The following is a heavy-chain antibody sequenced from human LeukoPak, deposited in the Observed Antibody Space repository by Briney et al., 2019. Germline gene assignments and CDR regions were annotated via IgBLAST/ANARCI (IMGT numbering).Heavy chain of an antibody. Sequence: GGSLRLSCAASGFTFRNYAMHWVRQAPGKGLEWVAIVSYDGSNKFYADSVKGRFTISRDNSKNTLYLQMNSLRAEDTALYYCVRDGYSGYDRQVDYWGQGTLVTVSS. CDR1: GFTFRNYA. D-gene: IGHD5-12*01. V-gene: IGHV3-30-3*01. J-gene: IGHJ4*02. CDR2: VSYDGSNK. CDR3: VRDGYSGYDRQVDY.